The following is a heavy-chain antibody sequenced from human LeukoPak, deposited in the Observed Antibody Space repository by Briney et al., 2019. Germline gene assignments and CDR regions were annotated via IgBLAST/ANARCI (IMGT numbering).Heavy chain of an antibody. V-gene: IGHV3-11*05. D-gene: IGHD2-2*02. CDR3: ASDWYCSSSICYTDRNWFDP. Sequence: PGGSLRLSCAASGFTFSDYYMSYIRQAPGKGLEWVSYISTTSTYTDYADSVRGRFTISRDNAKNLLYLQMNSLRPEDTAVYYCASDWYCSSSICYTDRNWFDPWGQGTLVTVSS. J-gene: IGHJ5*02. CDR2: ISTTSTYT. CDR1: GFTFSDYY.